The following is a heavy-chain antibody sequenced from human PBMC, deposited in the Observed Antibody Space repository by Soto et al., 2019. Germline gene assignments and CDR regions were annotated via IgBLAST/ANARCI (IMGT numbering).Heavy chain of an antibody. CDR1: GGSISSGGYY. CDR2: IYYSGST. J-gene: IGHJ4*02. D-gene: IGHD6-19*01. Sequence: SETLSLTCTVSGGSISSGGYYWSWIRQHPGRGLEWIGYIYYSGSTYYNPSLKSRVTISVDTSKNQFSLKLGSVTAADTAVYYCARVIAVAGPAFDYWGQGTLVTAPQ. V-gene: IGHV4-31*03. CDR3: ARVIAVAGPAFDY.